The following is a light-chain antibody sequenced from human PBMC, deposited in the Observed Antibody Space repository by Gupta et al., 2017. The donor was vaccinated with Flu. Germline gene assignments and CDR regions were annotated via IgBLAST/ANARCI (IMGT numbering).Light chain of an antibody. Sequence: SYELTQPPSVSVSPGQAARITCSGAALPKKYVFWYQQKSGQAPVLVIFDDSKRPSGIPEKGLCSIAGNKATCQIRGAQVEEEADDYWYSTDGRGNQEVFGGGT. V-gene: IGLV3-10*01. J-gene: IGLJ2*01. CDR1: ALPKKY. CDR2: DDS. CDR3: YSTDGRGNQEV.